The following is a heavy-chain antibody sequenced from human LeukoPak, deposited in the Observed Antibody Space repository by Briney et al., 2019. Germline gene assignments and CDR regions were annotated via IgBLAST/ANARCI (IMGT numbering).Heavy chain of an antibody. CDR1: GFTFNYFW. CDR2: INNDGTAT. J-gene: IGHJ4*02. CDR3: ATVSEY. Sequence: PGGSLRLSCAASGFTFNYFWMHWVRHVPGKGPVWVSGINNDGTATYYADSVKGRFTISRDNAKNTVYLQMHGLRAEDTSVYFCATVSEYWGQGTLVTVSS. V-gene: IGHV3-74*01.